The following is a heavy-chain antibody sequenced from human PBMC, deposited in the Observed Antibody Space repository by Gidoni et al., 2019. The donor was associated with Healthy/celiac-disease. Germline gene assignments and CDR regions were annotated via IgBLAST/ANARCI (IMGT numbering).Heavy chain of an antibody. CDR1: GFTFDDYA. D-gene: IGHD3-3*01. CDR2: ISWNSGSI. J-gene: IGHJ4*02. Sequence: EVQLVESGGGLVQPGRSLRLSCAASGFTFDDYAMHWVRQAPGKGLEWVSGISWNSGSIGYADSVKGRFTISRDNAKNSLYLQMNSLRAEDTALYYCAKDKELRFLEWLFDYWGQGTLVTVSS. V-gene: IGHV3-9*01. CDR3: AKDKELRFLEWLFDY.